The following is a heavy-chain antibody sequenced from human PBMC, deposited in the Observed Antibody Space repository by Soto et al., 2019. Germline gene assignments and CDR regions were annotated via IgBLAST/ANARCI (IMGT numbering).Heavy chain of an antibody. Sequence: QVQLVQSGAEVKKPGASVKVSCKASGYTFTSYDINWVRQATGQGLEWMGWMNPNSGNTGYAQKFQGRVTMTRNTSISTAYMELSSLRSEDTAVYYCARGPYYDYIRGSYRTPPDYWGQGTLVTVSS. J-gene: IGHJ4*02. CDR1: GYTFTSYD. CDR2: MNPNSGNT. V-gene: IGHV1-8*01. CDR3: ARGPYYDYIRGSYRTPPDY. D-gene: IGHD3-16*02.